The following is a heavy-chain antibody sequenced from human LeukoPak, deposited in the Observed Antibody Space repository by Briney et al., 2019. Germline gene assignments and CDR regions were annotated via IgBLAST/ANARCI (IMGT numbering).Heavy chain of an antibody. CDR2: ISPGGGTT. CDR3: AKTGAGYYYMDV. D-gene: IGHD7-27*01. V-gene: IGHV3-23*01. CDR1: GFTFSNEA. Sequence: GGSLRLSCAVSGFTFSNEAMGWVRQLRGGGLEWVSTISPGGGTTYYAESMKGRFTISRDNSKNTLYLQMNSLRAEDTAVYYCAKTGAGYYYMDVWGKGTTVTVSS. J-gene: IGHJ6*03.